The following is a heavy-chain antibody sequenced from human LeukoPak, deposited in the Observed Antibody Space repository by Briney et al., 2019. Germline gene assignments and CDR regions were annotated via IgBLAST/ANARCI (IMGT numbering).Heavy chain of an antibody. J-gene: IGHJ3*02. D-gene: IGHD3-10*01. V-gene: IGHV4-4*02. CDR2: IFHSGGT. CDR3: AREPLRTVHGVSDAFDI. CDR1: GGXIISNNC. Sequence: SETLSLTCVVSGGXIISNNCWSWVRQPPGKGLEWIGEIFHSGGTSYNPSLKSRVTISLDKSKNQFSLKLTSVTAADTAVYFCAREPLRTVHGVSDAFDIWGQGTLVTVSS.